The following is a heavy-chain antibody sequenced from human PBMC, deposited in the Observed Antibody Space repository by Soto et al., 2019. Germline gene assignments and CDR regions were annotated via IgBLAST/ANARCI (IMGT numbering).Heavy chain of an antibody. CDR3: ARRGLGLDY. CDR1: GVSISGDSYY. D-gene: IGHD3-16*01. V-gene: IGHV4-39*01. Sequence: QLQLQESGPGLVKPSETLSLTCTVSGVSISGDSYYWGWIRQPPGKGLEWIGNIYYNGRTFYNPSLRGRVTISVDTSESQFSLRLSSVTAADTAVYYCARRGLGLDYWGRGSLVTVSS. CDR2: IYYNGRT. J-gene: IGHJ4*02.